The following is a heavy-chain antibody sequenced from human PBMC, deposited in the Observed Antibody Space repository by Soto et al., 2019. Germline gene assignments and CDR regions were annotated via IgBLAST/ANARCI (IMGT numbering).Heavy chain of an antibody. CDR1: GFTFSSYG. D-gene: IGHD5-12*01. J-gene: IGHJ4*02. V-gene: IGHV3-30*18. Sequence: GGSLRLSCAASGFTFSSYGMHWVRQAPGKGLEWVAVISYDGSNKYYADSVKGRFTISRDNSKNTLYLQMNSLRAEDTAVYYCAKKKQDGYNLYYFDYWGQGTLVTVSS. CDR3: AKKKQDGYNLYYFDY. CDR2: ISYDGSNK.